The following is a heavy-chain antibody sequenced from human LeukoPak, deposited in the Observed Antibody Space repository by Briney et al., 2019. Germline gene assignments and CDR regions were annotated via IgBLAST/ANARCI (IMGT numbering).Heavy chain of an antibody. J-gene: IGHJ4*02. V-gene: IGHV4-39*01. CDR1: GGSISSRSYY. D-gene: IGHD4/OR15-4a*01. CDR3: ARKDRPDYSRFDY. Sequence: PSETLSLTCTVSGGSISSRSYYWGWIRQPPGKGLEWIGSMYYSGNTYYNPSLKSRVTISVDTSKNQFSLKLSSVTDADTAVYYCARKDRPDYSRFDYWGQGTLVTVSS. CDR2: MYYSGNT.